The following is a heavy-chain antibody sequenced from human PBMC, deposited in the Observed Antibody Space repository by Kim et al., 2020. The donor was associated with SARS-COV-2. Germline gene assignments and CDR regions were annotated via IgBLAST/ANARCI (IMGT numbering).Heavy chain of an antibody. V-gene: IGHV3-7*01. CDR3: MGTGTYSY. Sequence: GGSLRLSCVASGFPFSGYWMQWIRQAPGKGLEWVASIKGDGSEKHYLDSVKGRFTISRDNAINSFYLQMDSLRVEDTALYYCMGTGTYSYWGRGTLVTVS. CDR2: IKGDGSEK. D-gene: IGHD2-21*02. CDR1: GFPFSGYW. J-gene: IGHJ4*02.